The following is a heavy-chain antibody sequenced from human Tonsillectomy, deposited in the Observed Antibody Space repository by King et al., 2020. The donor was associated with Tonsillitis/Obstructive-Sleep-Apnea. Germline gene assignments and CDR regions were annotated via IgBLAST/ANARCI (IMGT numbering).Heavy chain of an antibody. CDR1: GFTFSSYG. D-gene: IGHD3-9*01. CDR3: AKGFKCAFDWLYLFDY. J-gene: IGHJ4*02. CDR2: ISYDGSNK. V-gene: IGHV3-30*18. Sequence: VQLVESGGGVVQPGRSLRLSCAASGFTFSSYGMHWVRQAPGKGLEWVAVISYDGSNKYYADSVKGRFTISRDNSKNTLYLQMNSLRADDTAVYYCAKGFKCAFDWLYLFDYWGQGTLVTVSS.